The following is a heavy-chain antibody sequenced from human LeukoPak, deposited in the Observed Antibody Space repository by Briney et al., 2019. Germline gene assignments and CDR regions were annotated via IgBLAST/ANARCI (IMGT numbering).Heavy chain of an antibody. Sequence: SETLSLTCAVYGGSFSGYYWSWIRQPPGKGLEWIGEINHSGSTNYNPSLKSRVTISVDTSKNQFSLKLSSVTAADTAVYYCASVYPSGYYFDYWGQGTQVTVSS. CDR2: INHSGST. CDR1: GGSFSGYY. D-gene: IGHD3-16*02. CDR3: ASVYPSGYYFDY. V-gene: IGHV4-34*01. J-gene: IGHJ4*02.